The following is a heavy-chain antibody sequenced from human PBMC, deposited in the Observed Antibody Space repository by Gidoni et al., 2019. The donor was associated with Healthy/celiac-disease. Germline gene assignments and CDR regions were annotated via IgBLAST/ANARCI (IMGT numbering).Heavy chain of an antibody. Sequence: QVQLVQSGAEVKKPGSSVKVSCKASGGTFSSYTSSWVRQAPGQGLEWMGRIIPILGIANYAQKFQGRVTITADKSTSTAYMELSSLRSEDTAVYYCARLYSSSWTDFDYWGQGTLVTVSS. CDR2: IIPILGIA. V-gene: IGHV1-69*02. J-gene: IGHJ4*02. CDR1: GGTFSSYT. CDR3: ARLYSSSWTDFDY. D-gene: IGHD6-13*01.